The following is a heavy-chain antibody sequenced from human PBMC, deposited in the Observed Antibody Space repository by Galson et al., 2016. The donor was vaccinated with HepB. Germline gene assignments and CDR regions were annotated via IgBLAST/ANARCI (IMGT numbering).Heavy chain of an antibody. V-gene: IGHV3-49*03. CDR2: IRSKAFGGTT. CDR3: ARDLRGDY. J-gene: IGHJ4*02. CDR1: GFTFGDFA. Sequence: SLRPSCAASGFTFGDFALTWFRQAPGRGLEWLGFIRSKAFGGTTDYAASVKGRFTISRDDSKSIAYLQMNSLKTEDTAVYYCARDLRGDYWGQGTLVTVPS.